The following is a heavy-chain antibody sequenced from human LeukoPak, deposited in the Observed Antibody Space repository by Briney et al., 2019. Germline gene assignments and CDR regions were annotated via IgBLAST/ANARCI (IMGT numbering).Heavy chain of an antibody. V-gene: IGHV3-33*01. CDR1: GFTFSRYG. D-gene: IGHD2-2*01. Sequence: GRSLRLSCAASGFTFSRYGMHWVRQGPGKGLEWVAVIWYDGSKKYYADSVKGRFTISRDNSKNTLYLQMNSLRAEDTAVYYCARALDCSSTSCYAVDYWGQGTLVTVSS. CDR2: IWYDGSKK. J-gene: IGHJ4*02. CDR3: ARALDCSSTSCYAVDY.